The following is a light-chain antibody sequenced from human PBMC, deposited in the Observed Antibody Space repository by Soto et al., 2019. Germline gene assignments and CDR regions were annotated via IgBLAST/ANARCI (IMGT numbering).Light chain of an antibody. Sequence: EIVXRQSPAPRSVSPGERATRSWRAIQSVSSNLAWYQQKPGQSPRPLIYGASNSPTGIQAIFSGSGSAKESNLTISSLQSEDFAVYYCQQYNNWPQTFGQGTKV. CDR3: QQYNNWPQT. J-gene: IGKJ1*01. CDR1: QSVSSN. CDR2: GAS. V-gene: IGKV3-15*01.